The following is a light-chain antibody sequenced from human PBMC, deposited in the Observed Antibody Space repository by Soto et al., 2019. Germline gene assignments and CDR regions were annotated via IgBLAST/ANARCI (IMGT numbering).Light chain of an antibody. CDR3: QVHLPSPPGYT. CDR1: QFVYNSQ. CDR2: GAS. V-gene: IGKV3-20*01. Sequence: EIVLTQSPGTLSLSPGERATLSCRTSQFVYNSQLAWDQQRSGHSPRLLIHGASSSPAGIPDRFSGSGSGTDYILTVSRLEPEDFAVYYCQVHLPSPPGYTFGQGTKLEIK. J-gene: IGKJ2*01.